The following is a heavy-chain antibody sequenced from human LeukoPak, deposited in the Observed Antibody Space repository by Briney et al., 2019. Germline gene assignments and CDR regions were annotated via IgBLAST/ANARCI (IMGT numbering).Heavy chain of an antibody. V-gene: IGHV3-7*01. CDR1: GFTFSTYC. Sequence: GGSLRLSCVVSGFTFSTYCMNWVRQAPGKGLEWVANIKRDGSEKYYVDSVKGRFTISRDNAKNSLYLQMNSLRAEDTAVYYCARQSGYVMGDQLDYWGQGTLVTVSS. CDR3: ARQSGYVMGDQLDY. D-gene: IGHD5-12*01. J-gene: IGHJ4*02. CDR2: IKRDGSEK.